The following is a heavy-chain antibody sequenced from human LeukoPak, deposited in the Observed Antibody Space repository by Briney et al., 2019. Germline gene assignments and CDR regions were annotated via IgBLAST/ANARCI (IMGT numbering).Heavy chain of an antibody. Sequence: ASVKVSCKASGYTFTSYDINWVRQATGQGLEWMGWMNPNSGNTGYAQKFQGRVTITRNTSISTAYMELSSLRSEDTAVYYCARAVAGTTHYYYYMDVWGKGTTVTVSS. CDR3: ARAVAGTTHYYYYMDV. CDR2: MNPNSGNT. D-gene: IGHD6-19*01. V-gene: IGHV1-8*01. CDR1: GYTFTSYD. J-gene: IGHJ6*03.